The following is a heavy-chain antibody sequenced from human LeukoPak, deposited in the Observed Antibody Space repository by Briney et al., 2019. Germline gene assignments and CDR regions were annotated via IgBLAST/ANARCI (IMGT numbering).Heavy chain of an antibody. V-gene: IGHV4-34*01. CDR2: INHSGST. D-gene: IGHD6-6*01. CDR3: ARDRSRGYSSSLDY. J-gene: IGHJ4*02. CDR1: GGSFSGYY. Sequence: PSETLSLTCAVYGGSFSGYYWSWIRQPPGKGLEWIGEINHSGSTNYNPSLKSRVTISVDRSKNQFSLKLSSVTAADTAVYYCARDRSRGYSSSLDYWGQGTLVTVSS.